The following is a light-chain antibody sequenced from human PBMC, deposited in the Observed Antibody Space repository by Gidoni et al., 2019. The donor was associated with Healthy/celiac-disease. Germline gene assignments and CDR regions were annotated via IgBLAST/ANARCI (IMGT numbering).Light chain of an antibody. Sequence: QSVLTQPPSASATPAQRVTISCSGSSSNIGGNTVNWYQQLPGTAPKLLIYRNNQRPTGVPDRFSGSRSGTSASLSISRLQSEDEADYYCAAWDDSMNGPVFGGGTKLTVL. CDR2: RNN. CDR3: AAWDDSMNGPV. CDR1: SSNIGGNT. J-gene: IGLJ2*01. V-gene: IGLV1-44*01.